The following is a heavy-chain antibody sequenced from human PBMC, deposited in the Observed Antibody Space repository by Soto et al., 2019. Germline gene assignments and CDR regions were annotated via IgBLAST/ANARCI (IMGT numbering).Heavy chain of an antibody. Sequence: EVQLVESGGGLVQPGGSLRLSCAASGFTFSDHYIDWVRQAPGKGLEWVGRSRDKANSYTTEYAASEKGRFTISRDDSKNSLYLQMNSLKTEDTAVYYCAKVASSPQTRDFDYWGQGTLVTVSS. D-gene: IGHD6-13*01. J-gene: IGHJ4*02. V-gene: IGHV3-72*01. CDR3: AKVASSPQTRDFDY. CDR2: SRDKANSYTT. CDR1: GFTFSDHY.